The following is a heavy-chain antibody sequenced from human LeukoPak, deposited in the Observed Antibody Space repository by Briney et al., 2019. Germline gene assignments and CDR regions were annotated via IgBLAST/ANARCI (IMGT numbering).Heavy chain of an antibody. Sequence: PGGSLRLSCAASGFTFSSYSMNWVRQAPGKGLEWVSSISSSSSYIYYADSVKGRFTISRDNAKNSLYLQMNSLRAEDMALYYCAKDGGGDRYSSSWYQLSYFDYWGQGTLVTVSS. J-gene: IGHJ4*02. CDR1: GFTFSSYS. CDR2: ISSSSSYI. D-gene: IGHD6-13*01. V-gene: IGHV3-21*04. CDR3: AKDGGGDRYSSSWYQLSYFDY.